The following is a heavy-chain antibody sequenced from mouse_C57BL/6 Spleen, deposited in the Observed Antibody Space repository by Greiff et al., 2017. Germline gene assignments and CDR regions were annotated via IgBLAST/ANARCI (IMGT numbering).Heavy chain of an antibody. CDR3: AREGNYCSSFSWFAY. Sequence: QVQLKQSGPELVKPGASVKISCKASGYAFSSSWMNWVKQRPGKGLEWIGRIYPGDGDTNYNGKFKGKATLTADKSSSTSYMQLSSLTSEDSAVYFCAREGNYCSSFSWFAYWGQGTLVTVSA. J-gene: IGHJ3*01. D-gene: IGHD1-1*01. CDR1: GYAFSSSW. CDR2: IYPGDGDT. V-gene: IGHV1-82*01.